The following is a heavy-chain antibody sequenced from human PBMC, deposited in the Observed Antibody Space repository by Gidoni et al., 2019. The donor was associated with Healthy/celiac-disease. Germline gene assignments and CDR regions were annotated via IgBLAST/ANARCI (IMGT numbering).Heavy chain of an antibody. CDR1: GYTFTSYA. CDR3: ARGCSGGSCYSVNGMDV. CDR2: INAGNGNT. D-gene: IGHD2-15*01. Sequence: VQLVQSGAEVKKPGASVKVSCKASGYTFTSYAMHWVRQAPGQRLEWMGWINAGNGNTKYSQKFKGRVTITRDTSASTAYMELSSLRSEDTAVYYCARGCSGGSCYSVNGMDVWGQGTTVTVSS. J-gene: IGHJ6*02. V-gene: IGHV1-3*01.